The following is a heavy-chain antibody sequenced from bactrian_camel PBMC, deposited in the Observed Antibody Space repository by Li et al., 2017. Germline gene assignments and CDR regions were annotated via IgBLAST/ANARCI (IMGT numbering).Heavy chain of an antibody. Sequence: EVQLVESGGGSVQAGGSLRLSCAVSSYTNGRRCMGWFRQAPGKEREGVASINTYGGTTFYAESMKGRFTISQDSASSTVYLQMNSLKPEDTATYYCAARATFRPCEVEHLLLSSSYKGQGTQVTVS. V-gene: IGHV3S35*01. J-gene: IGHJ4*01. D-gene: IGHD2*01. CDR1: SYTNGRRC. CDR2: INTYGGTT.